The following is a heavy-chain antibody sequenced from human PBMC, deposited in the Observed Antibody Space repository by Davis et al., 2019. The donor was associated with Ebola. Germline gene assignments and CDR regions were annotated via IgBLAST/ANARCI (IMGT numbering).Heavy chain of an antibody. CDR3: AMSGYSYGDIYYFDY. CDR2: IYSGGST. V-gene: IGHV3-53*04. J-gene: IGHJ4*02. Sequence: GESLKISCAASGFTVSSNYMSWVRQAPGKGLEWVSVIYSGGSTYYADSVKGRFTISRHNSKNTLYLQMNSLRAEDTAVYYCAMSGYSYGDIYYFDYWGQGTLVTVSS. CDR1: GFTVSSNY. D-gene: IGHD5-18*01.